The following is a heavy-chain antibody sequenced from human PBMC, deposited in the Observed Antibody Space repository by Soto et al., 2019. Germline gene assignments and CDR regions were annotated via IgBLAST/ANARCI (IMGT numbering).Heavy chain of an antibody. CDR2: INAGNGNT. CDR1: GYTFTSYA. V-gene: IGHV1-3*05. D-gene: IGHD3-22*01. Sequence: QVQLVQSGAEEKKPGASVKVSCKASGYTFTSYAMHWVRQAPGQRLEWMGWINAGNGNTKYSQKFQGRVTITRDTTTNTAYMKLGSLRSEDTAVYYCARGLYYYDSSGSSLGDYWGQGTLVTVSS. CDR3: ARGLYYYDSSGSSLGDY. J-gene: IGHJ4*02.